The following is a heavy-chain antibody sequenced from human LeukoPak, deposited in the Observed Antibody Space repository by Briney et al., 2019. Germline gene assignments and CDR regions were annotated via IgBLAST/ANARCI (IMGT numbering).Heavy chain of an antibody. CDR3: AREGSSSWYDY. Sequence: TGGSLRLSCAASGFTFSSYAMNWVRQAPGKGPEWVSLIKGSGDSTYYADSVRGRFTISRDNSKNTLYLQMNSLRAEDTAVYYCAREGSSSWYDYWGQGTLVTVSS. V-gene: IGHV3-23*01. D-gene: IGHD6-13*01. CDR1: GFTFSSYA. CDR2: IKGSGDST. J-gene: IGHJ4*02.